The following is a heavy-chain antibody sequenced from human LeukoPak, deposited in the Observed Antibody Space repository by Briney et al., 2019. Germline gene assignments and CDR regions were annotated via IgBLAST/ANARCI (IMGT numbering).Heavy chain of an antibody. J-gene: IGHJ4*02. V-gene: IGHV3-23*01. CDR1: GFTFSSYA. Sequence: GGSLRLSCAASGFTFSSYAMSWVRQAPGKGLEWVSAISGSGGSTYYADSVKGRFTISRDNSKNTPYLQMNSLRAEDTAVYYCARRGDGYNLDYWGQGTLVTVSS. D-gene: IGHD5-24*01. CDR2: ISGSGGST. CDR3: ARRGDGYNLDY.